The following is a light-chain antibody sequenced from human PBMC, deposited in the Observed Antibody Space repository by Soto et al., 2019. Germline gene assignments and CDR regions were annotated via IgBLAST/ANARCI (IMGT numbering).Light chain of an antibody. Sequence: EIVMTQSPATLSVSPGERATLSCRASQSVRSNLAWYQQKPGQAPRLLIYGASTRATGIPARFSGSGSGTEVTLTISNLQSEDFAFYYCQQYNNWPMYTFGQGTKVDIK. CDR2: GAS. V-gene: IGKV3-15*01. CDR1: QSVRSN. J-gene: IGKJ2*01. CDR3: QQYNNWPMYT.